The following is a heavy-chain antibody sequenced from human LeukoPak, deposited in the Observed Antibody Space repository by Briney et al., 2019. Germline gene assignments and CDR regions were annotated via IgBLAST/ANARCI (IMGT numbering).Heavy chain of an antibody. V-gene: IGHV3-21*04. CDR2: ITSSSSYK. CDR1: GFTFSNYN. CDR3: ATYRQVLLPFES. D-gene: IGHD2-8*02. J-gene: IGHJ4*02. Sequence: PGGSLRLSCAAPGFTFSNYNMNWVRQAPGKGLEWISSITSSSSYKFYADSVKGRFTISRDNAKNSLYLQMNSLRAEDTAIYYCATYRQVLLPFESWGQGTLVTVSS.